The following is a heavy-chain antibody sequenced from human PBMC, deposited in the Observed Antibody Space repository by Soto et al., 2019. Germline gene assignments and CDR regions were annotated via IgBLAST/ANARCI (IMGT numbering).Heavy chain of an antibody. J-gene: IGHJ5*02. CDR1: GYTVTGYD. Sequence: ASVKVSCKASGYTVTGYDIHWVRQATGQGLEWMGWISAYNGNTNYAQKLQGRVTMTTDTSTSTAYMELRSLRSDDTAVYYCARNRWFDPWGQGTLVTVSS. V-gene: IGHV1-18*01. CDR2: ISAYNGNT. CDR3: ARNRWFDP.